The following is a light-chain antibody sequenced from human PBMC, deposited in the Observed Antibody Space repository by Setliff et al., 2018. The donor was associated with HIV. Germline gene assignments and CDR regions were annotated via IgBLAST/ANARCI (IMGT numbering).Light chain of an antibody. CDR3: NSYTSRSTFI. CDR2: AVT. J-gene: IGLJ2*01. CDR1: TSDIGGYNF. V-gene: IGLV2-14*03. Sequence: QPALTQPASLSGSPGQSITISCTGTTSDIGGYNFVSWYQQHPGKAPKLLIYAVTKRPSGVSARFSASKSGNTASLTISGLQDEDEADYYCNSYTSRSTFIFGGGTKVTVL.